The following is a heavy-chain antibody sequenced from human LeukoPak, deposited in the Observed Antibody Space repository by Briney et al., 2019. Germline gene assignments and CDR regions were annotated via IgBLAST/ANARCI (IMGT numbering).Heavy chain of an antibody. CDR1: SGSISSYF. V-gene: IGHV4-59*08. D-gene: IGHD1-1*01. CDR2: IYYTGTS. Sequence: SETLSLTCTVSSGSISSYFWSWVRQPPGKGLEWIGYIYYTGTSNYNPSLKSRVTISVDTSKNQFSLRLSSVTAADTAVYYCARPRTTGTTHAFDIWGQGTLVTVSP. CDR3: ARPRTTGTTHAFDI. J-gene: IGHJ3*02.